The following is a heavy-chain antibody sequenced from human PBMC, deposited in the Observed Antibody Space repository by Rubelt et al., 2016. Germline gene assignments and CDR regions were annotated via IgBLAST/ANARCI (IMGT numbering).Heavy chain of an antibody. CDR1: GFTFSSNA. V-gene: IGHV3-66*01. CDR3: ARDSYCYDSSGYYTSDAFDI. D-gene: IGHD3-22*01. Sequence: EVQLLESGGGLVQPGGSLRLSCVASGFTFSSNAMSWVRQAPGKGLEWVSVIYSGGSTYYADSVKGRFTISRDNSKNTLYLQMNGLRAEDTAVYYWARDSYCYDSSGYYTSDAFDIWGQGTMVTVSS. J-gene: IGHJ3*02. CDR2: IYSGGST.